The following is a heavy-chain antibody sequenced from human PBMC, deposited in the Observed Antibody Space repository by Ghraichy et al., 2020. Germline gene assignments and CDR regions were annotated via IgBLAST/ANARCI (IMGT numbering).Heavy chain of an antibody. CDR2: ISYSGST. V-gene: IGHV4-39*01. CDR1: GGSISSRSDY. Sequence: SETLSLTCTVSGGSISSRSDYWGWVRQPPGKGLEWIASISYSGSTDYNPSLKSRLTISVDTSKNQFSLKLSSVTAADTAVYYCTRHRAGTMLGDWGQGTLVTVSS. CDR3: TRHRAGTMLGD. D-gene: IGHD3-10*02. J-gene: IGHJ4*02.